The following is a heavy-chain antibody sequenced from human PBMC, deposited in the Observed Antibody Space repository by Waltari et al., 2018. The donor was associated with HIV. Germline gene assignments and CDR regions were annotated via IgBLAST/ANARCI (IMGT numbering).Heavy chain of an antibody. CDR1: GGSISSYY. V-gene: IGHV4-4*07. CDR3: ARGRYSYGDGWFDP. CDR2: IYTSGST. D-gene: IGHD5-18*01. Sequence: QVQLQESGPGLVKPSETLSLTCTASGGSISSYYWSWIRQPAGKGLEWIGRIYTSGSTNYNPSLKSRVTMSVDTSKNQFSLKLSSVTAADTAVYYCARGRYSYGDGWFDPWGQGTLVTVSS. J-gene: IGHJ5*02.